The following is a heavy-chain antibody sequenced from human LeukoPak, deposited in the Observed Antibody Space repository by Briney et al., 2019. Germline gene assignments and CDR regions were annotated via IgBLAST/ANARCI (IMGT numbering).Heavy chain of an antibody. CDR1: GYTFTSYG. CDR2: ISAYNGNT. Sequence: ASVKVSCKASGYTFTSYGISWVRRAPGQGLEWMGWISAYNGNTNYAQKLQGRVTMTTDTSTSTAYMELRSLRSDDTAMYYCARANYYDSSGYYYFDYWGQGTLVTVSS. J-gene: IGHJ4*02. D-gene: IGHD3-22*01. CDR3: ARANYYDSSGYYYFDY. V-gene: IGHV1-18*01.